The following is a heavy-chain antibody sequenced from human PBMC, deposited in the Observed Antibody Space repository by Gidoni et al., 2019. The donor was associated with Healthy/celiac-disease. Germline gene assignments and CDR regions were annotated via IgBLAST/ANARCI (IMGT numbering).Heavy chain of an antibody. Sequence: QVQLQQWGAGLLKPAETLSLTCAVYGGSFSGYYWSWIRQPPGKGLEWIGEITHSGSTNYNPSLKSRVTISVDTSKNQFSLKLSSVTAADTAVYYCARLLPVAGKGDDYWGQGTLVTVSS. J-gene: IGHJ4*02. CDR1: GGSFSGYY. CDR3: ARLLPVAGKGDDY. D-gene: IGHD6-19*01. V-gene: IGHV4-34*01. CDR2: ITHSGST.